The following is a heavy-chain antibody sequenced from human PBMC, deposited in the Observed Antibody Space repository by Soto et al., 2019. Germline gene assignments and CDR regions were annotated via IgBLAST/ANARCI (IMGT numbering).Heavy chain of an antibody. CDR3: ARGKYSSGWPSDY. Sequence: GSLILSCAASGFTFSSYSMNWVRQAPGKGLEWVSYISSSSSTIYYADSVKGRFTISRDNAENSLYLQMNSLRDEDTAVYFCARGKYSSGWPSDYWGQGTLVTVSS. CDR1: GFTFSSYS. D-gene: IGHD6-19*01. V-gene: IGHV3-48*02. CDR2: ISSSSSTI. J-gene: IGHJ4*02.